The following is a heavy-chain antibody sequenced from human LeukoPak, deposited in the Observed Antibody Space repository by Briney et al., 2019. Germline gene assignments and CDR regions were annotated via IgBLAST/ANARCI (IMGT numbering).Heavy chain of an antibody. Sequence: SETLSLTCTVSGGSISSYYWSWIRQPPGKGLEWIGYIYYSGSTNYNPSLKSRVTISVDTSKNQFSLKLSSVTAADTAVYYCARYEGQCSSTSCQGSNWFDPWGQGTLVTVSS. J-gene: IGHJ5*02. CDR1: GGSISSYY. CDR3: ARYEGQCSSTSCQGSNWFDP. D-gene: IGHD2-2*01. V-gene: IGHV4-59*01. CDR2: IYYSGST.